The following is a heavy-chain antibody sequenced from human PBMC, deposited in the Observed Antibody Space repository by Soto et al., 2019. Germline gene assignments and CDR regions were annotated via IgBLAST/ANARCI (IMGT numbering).Heavy chain of an antibody. CDR1: GDSITSSNYY. Sequence: LSLTCIVSGDSITSSNYYWVWIRQPPGKGLEWIGSSLYSGNTYYNPSLTSRVTISLDTSKNQFSLQLRFVTAADAAIYYCAEHRPYIGPDYWGQGTLVTVSS. CDR2: SLYSGNT. CDR3: AEHRPYIGPDY. D-gene: IGHD5-12*01. J-gene: IGHJ4*02. V-gene: IGHV4-39*01.